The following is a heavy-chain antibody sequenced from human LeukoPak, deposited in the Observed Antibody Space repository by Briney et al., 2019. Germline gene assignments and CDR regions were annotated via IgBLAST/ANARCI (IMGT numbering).Heavy chain of an antibody. J-gene: IGHJ4*02. Sequence: GGSLRLSCAASGFTVSSNYMSWVRQAPGKGLEWVSAIYSGGSTYYADSVKGRFTISRDNSKNTLYLQMNSLRAEDTAVYYCARVPLGYCSSTSCYFDYWGQGTLVTVSS. CDR2: IYSGGST. D-gene: IGHD2-2*01. V-gene: IGHV3-66*01. CDR1: GFTVSSNY. CDR3: ARVPLGYCSSTSCYFDY.